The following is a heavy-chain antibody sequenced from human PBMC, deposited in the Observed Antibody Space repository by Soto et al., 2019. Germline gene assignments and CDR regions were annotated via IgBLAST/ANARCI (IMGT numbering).Heavy chain of an antibody. CDR3: ATEAGVGGY. J-gene: IGHJ4*02. D-gene: IGHD3-3*01. CDR2: IKSKSAGGTT. Sequence: EVQLVESGGGLVKPGGSLRLSCAASGFTFSNAWMSWVRQAPGKGLEWIGRIKSKSAGGTTEYAAPAKGRFTISRDDSKNTLYLQMNGLKSEDTAVYYCATEAGVGGYWGQGTLVTVSS. CDR1: GFTFSNAW. V-gene: IGHV3-15*01.